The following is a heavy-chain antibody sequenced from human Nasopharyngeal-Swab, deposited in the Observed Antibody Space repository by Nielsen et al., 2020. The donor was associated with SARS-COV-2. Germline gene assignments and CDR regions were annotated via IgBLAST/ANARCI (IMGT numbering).Heavy chain of an antibody. D-gene: IGHD3-3*01. Sequence: GESLKISCAASGFTFSTYSMNWVRQAPGKGLEWVSSISSSSSYIYYADSLKGRFTISRDNAKNSLYLQMNSLRAEDTAVYYCARDRNGFIYYYYGMDVWGQGTTVTVSS. J-gene: IGHJ6*02. CDR3: ARDRNGFIYYYYGMDV. V-gene: IGHV3-21*01. CDR1: GFTFSTYS. CDR2: ISSSSSYI.